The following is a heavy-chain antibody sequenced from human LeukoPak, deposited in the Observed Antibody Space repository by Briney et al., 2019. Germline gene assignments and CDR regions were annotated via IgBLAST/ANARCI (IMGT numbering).Heavy chain of an antibody. CDR2: IIPIFGTA. CDR1: GGTFSSYA. J-gene: IGHJ4*02. Sequence: SVKVSCKASGGTFSSYAISWVRQAPGQGLKWMGGIIPIFGTANYAQKFQGRVTITADESTSTAYMELSSLRSEDTAVYYCATGIAAAGILFDYWGQGTLVTVSS. CDR3: ATGIAAAGILFDY. D-gene: IGHD6-13*01. V-gene: IGHV1-69*01.